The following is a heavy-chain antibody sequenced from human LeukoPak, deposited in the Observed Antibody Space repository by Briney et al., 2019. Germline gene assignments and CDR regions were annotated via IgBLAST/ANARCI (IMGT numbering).Heavy chain of an antibody. D-gene: IGHD1-26*01. Sequence: ASVTVSCKASGYTFSSSGFSWVRQAPGQGLEWMGWISANNGDIHPAQKFQGRVTLTIDTSTSTAYMELRSLRSDDTAVYYCARDVFSVRPYYFDYWGQGTLVTVSS. J-gene: IGHJ4*02. V-gene: IGHV1-18*01. CDR3: ARDVFSVRPYYFDY. CDR2: ISANNGDI. CDR1: GYTFSSSG.